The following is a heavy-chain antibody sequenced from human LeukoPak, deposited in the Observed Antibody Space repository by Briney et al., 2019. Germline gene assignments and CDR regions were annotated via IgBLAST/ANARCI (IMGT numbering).Heavy chain of an antibody. D-gene: IGHD1-14*01. V-gene: IGHV3-48*01. CDR2: ISSDSRTI. CDR1: GFTFSSYS. Sequence: PGGSLRLSCAASGFTFSSYSMNWVRQAPGKGLEWVSYISSDSRTIYYADSVKGRFTIPRDNAKNSVYLQMNSLRAEDTAVYYCAKAEPASGYDYWGQGTLVTVSS. J-gene: IGHJ4*02. CDR3: AKAEPASGYDY.